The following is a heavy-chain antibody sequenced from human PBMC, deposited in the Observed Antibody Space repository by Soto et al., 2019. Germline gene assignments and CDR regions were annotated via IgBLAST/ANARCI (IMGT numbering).Heavy chain of an antibody. Sequence: EVQLLESGGGLVQPGGSLRLSCAASGFTFSSYAMSWVRHAPGKGLEWVSAISGSGGSTYYADSVKGRFTISRDNSKNTLYLQMNSLRAEDTAVYYCAKVEEQLVPFFDPFDYWGQGTLVTVSS. CDR1: GFTFSSYA. D-gene: IGHD6-13*01. J-gene: IGHJ4*02. CDR3: AKVEEQLVPFFDPFDY. V-gene: IGHV3-23*01. CDR2: ISGSGGST.